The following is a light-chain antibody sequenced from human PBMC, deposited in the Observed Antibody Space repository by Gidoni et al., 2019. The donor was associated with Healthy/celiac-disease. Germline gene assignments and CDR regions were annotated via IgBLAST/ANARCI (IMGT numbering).Light chain of an antibody. CDR1: SSNIGSNT. CDR3: AAWDDSLNGYWV. J-gene: IGLJ3*02. V-gene: IGLV1-44*01. Sequence: QSVLTPPPSASGTPAQRVTISCSGSSSNIGSNTVNWYQQLPGTAPKLLIYSNNQRPSGVPDRFSGSKSGTSASLAISGLQSEDEADYYCAAWDDSLNGYWVFGGGTKLTVL. CDR2: SNN.